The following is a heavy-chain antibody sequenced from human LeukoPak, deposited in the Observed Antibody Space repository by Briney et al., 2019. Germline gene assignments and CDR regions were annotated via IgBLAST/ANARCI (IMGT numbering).Heavy chain of an antibody. CDR1: GYSFTSYW. V-gene: IGHV5-51*01. Sequence: GESLKISCKGSGYSFTSYWIGWVRQMPGKGLEWRGIIYPGDSDTRYSPSFQGQVTISADKSISTAYLQWSSLKASDTAMYYCARRDITMVRGVINNAFDIWGQGTMVTVSS. D-gene: IGHD3-10*01. CDR3: ARRDITMVRGVINNAFDI. J-gene: IGHJ3*02. CDR2: IYPGDSDT.